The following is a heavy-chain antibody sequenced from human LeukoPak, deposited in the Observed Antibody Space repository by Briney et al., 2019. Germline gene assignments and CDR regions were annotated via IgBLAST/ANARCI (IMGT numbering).Heavy chain of an antibody. CDR2: ITSSGEST. Sequence: PGGSLRLSCAAPGFTFSSYSMTWVRQAPGKGLDWVSAITSSGESTDYADSVKGRFTISRDNSNNMLYLQMSSLRADDTAMYFCAKRSSSTSGYFDSWGQGILVTVSS. V-gene: IGHV3-23*01. CDR1: GFTFSSYS. D-gene: IGHD6-19*01. CDR3: AKRSSSTSGYFDS. J-gene: IGHJ4*02.